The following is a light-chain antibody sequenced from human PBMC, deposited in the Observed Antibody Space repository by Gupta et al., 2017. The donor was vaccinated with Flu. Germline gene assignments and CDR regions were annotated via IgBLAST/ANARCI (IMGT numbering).Light chain of an antibody. CDR2: KVS. V-gene: IGKV2-30*01. CDR1: QRLVDSEGNTY. J-gene: IGKJ2*01. CDR3: MQGTDWPPLT. Sequence: CKASQRLVDSEGNTYLNWFQQRPGQSPRRLIYKVSYRDSGVPDRCSGSGSGTDFTLIISRVEAEDIAIYYCMQGTDWPPLTFGQGTKLEIK.